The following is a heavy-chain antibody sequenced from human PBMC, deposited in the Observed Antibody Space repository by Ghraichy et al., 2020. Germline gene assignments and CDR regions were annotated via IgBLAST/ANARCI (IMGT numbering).Heavy chain of an antibody. D-gene: IGHD5-12*01. CDR2: MNKDGSEK. CDR1: GFIFSDYW. V-gene: IGHV3-7*01. J-gene: IGHJ4*02. CDR3: SRDRHIVVDGRRGDR. Sequence: GGSLRLSCTASGFIFSDYWMMWVRKAQGQGLEWVANMNKDGSEKYYVNPVKGRFTIFRDNAKSSLYLQMNSLRVEDTAVYYCSRDRHIVVDGRRGDRWGQGTLLTVSS.